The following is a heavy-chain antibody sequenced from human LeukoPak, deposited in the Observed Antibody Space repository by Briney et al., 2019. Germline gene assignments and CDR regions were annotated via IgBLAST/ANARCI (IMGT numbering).Heavy chain of an antibody. CDR3: ARVDGSGSSRGYYNYYGLDV. J-gene: IGHJ6*02. V-gene: IGHV3-21*06. Sequence: GGSLRLSCTASGFIFSSYSMNWVRQAPGKGLEWVSLISSSSDYMYYADSVKGRFTISRDNAKNSLYLQMNSLRAEDTAVYYCARVDGSGSSRGYYNYYGLDVWGQGTTVTVSS. CDR2: ISSSSDYM. CDR1: GFIFSSYS. D-gene: IGHD3-10*01.